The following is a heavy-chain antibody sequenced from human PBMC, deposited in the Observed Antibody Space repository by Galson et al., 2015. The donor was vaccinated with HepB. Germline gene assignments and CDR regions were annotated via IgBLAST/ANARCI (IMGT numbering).Heavy chain of an antibody. CDR3: ARGFGPGSGVDY. V-gene: IGHV1-69*02. CDR2: IIPILGIA. Sequence: SVKVSCKASGGTFSSYTISWVRQAPGQGLEWMGRIIPILGIANYAQKFQGRVTITADKSTSTAYMELSSLRSEDTAVYYCARGFGPGSGVDYWGQGTLVTVSS. CDR1: GGTFSSYT. J-gene: IGHJ4*02. D-gene: IGHD3-10*01.